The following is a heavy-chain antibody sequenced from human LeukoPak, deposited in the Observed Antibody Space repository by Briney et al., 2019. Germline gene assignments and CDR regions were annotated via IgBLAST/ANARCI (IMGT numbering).Heavy chain of an antibody. CDR1: GFTFSDYY. Sequence: KPGGSLRPSCAASGFTFSDYYMSWIRQAPGKGLEWVSYISSSSSYTNYADSVKGRFTISRDNAKNSLYLQMNSLRAEGTAVYYCAREGIAAAFDYWGQGTLVTVSS. J-gene: IGHJ4*02. CDR2: ISSSSSYT. V-gene: IGHV3-11*06. CDR3: AREGIAAAFDY. D-gene: IGHD6-13*01.